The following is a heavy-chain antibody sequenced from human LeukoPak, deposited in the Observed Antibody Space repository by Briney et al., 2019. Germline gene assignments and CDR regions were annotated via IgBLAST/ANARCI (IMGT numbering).Heavy chain of an antibody. J-gene: IGHJ4*02. CDR1: GFTFSSYW. CDR3: ARVTGDTSSYRPCNY. V-gene: IGHV3-7*01. Sequence: GGSLRLSCAVSGFTFSSYWMNWVRQAPGKGLEWVANINQDGSEKYYVDSVKGRFTISRDNAKNLLYLQMNSLRAEDTAMYYCARVTGDTSSYRPCNYWGQGTLVTVSS. CDR2: INQDGSEK. D-gene: IGHD3-22*01.